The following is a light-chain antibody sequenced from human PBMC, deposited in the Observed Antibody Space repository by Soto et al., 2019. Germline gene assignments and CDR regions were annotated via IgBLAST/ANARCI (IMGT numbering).Light chain of an antibody. CDR1: QTVTSTY. CDR3: HQYDSSRGT. J-gene: IGKJ1*01. CDR2: GAS. V-gene: IGKV3-20*01. Sequence: EILLTQSPGTLSLSPGERATLSFRASQTVTSTYLAWYQQKPGQSPRLLIYGASTRATGIPDRFSGSGSGTDFTLTISRLEPEDFAVYYCHQYDSSRGTFGQGTKVDI.